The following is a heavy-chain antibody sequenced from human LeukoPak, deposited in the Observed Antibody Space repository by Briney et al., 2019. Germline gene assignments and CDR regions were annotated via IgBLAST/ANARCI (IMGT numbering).Heavy chain of an antibody. CDR3: TRTNRDWVPSDY. D-gene: IGHD2-21*01. Sequence: PSETLSLTCAVCCGSINNANWWSWVRQPPGKGLEWIAEIAHHGKTNYNPSLESRVTVSLDKSKSQFPLNLTSVTAADTAVYFCTRTNRDWVPSDYWGQGTLVTVSS. CDR2: IAHHGKT. J-gene: IGHJ4*02. V-gene: IGHV4-4*02. CDR1: CGSINNANW.